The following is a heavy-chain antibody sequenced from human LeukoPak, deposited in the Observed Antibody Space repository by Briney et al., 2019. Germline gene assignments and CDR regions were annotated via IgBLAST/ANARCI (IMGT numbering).Heavy chain of an antibody. J-gene: IGHJ4*02. CDR3: AKDAPEYCSGDSCYPDY. Sequence: GGSLRLSCAASGFTFSNYAMHWVRQAPGKGLEWVAVISSDGSNKYYADSVKGRFTISRDNSKNTVYLQMNSLRAEDTAVYYCAKDAPEYCSGDSCYPDYWGQGTLVTVSS. CDR1: GFTFSNYA. CDR2: ISSDGSNK. V-gene: IGHV3-30-3*01. D-gene: IGHD2-15*01.